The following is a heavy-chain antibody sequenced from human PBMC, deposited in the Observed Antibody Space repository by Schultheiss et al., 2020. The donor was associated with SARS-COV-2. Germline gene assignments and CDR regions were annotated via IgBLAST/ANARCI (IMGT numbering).Heavy chain of an antibody. J-gene: IGHJ6*02. D-gene: IGHD3-3*01. CDR2: IYTSGNT. Sequence: SQTLSLTCTVSGGSISSYYWSWIRQPAGRGLEWIGRIYTSGNTNYNPSLKSRVTMSVDTSKNQFSLKLSSMTAADTAVYYCARDTRFLEWFLGGMDVWGQGTTVTVSS. CDR3: ARDTRFLEWFLGGMDV. CDR1: GGSISSYY. V-gene: IGHV4-4*07.